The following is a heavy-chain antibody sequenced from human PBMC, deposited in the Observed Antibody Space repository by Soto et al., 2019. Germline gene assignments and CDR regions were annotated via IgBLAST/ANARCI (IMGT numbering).Heavy chain of an antibody. CDR1: GYTFTGYY. Sequence: ASVKVSCKASGYTFTGYYMHWVRQAPGQGLEWMGWINPNSGGTNYAQKFQGWVTMTRDTSISTAYMELSRLRSDDTAVYYCALEPSQEYYDSSGWFDIWGQGTMVTVSS. CDR2: INPNSGGT. D-gene: IGHD3-22*01. V-gene: IGHV1-2*04. J-gene: IGHJ3*02. CDR3: ALEPSQEYYDSSGWFDI.